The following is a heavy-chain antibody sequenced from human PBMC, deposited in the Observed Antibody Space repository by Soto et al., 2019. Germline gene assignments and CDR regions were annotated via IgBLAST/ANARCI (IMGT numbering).Heavy chain of an antibody. CDR3: ARDIEAAGLLFDY. D-gene: IGHD6-13*01. CDR1: GFTFSDYY. V-gene: IGHV3-11*01. J-gene: IGHJ4*02. CDR2: ISNSGSGNYI. Sequence: GGSLRLSCAASGFTFSDYYMSWIRQAPGKGLEWVSYISNSGSGNYIYYADSVKGRFTISRDNAENSLYLQMNSLRAEDTAVYYWARDIEAAGLLFDYWGQGILVTVAS.